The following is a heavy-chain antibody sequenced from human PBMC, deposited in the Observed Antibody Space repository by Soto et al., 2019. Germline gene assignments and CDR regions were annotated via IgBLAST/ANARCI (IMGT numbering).Heavy chain of an antibody. CDR3: ARGDGSGSYLNYYYYYGMDV. Sequence: SETLSLTCTVSGGSISSYYWSWIRQPPGKGLEWIGYIYYSGSTNYNPSLKSRVTISVDTSKNQFSLKLSSVTAADTAVYYCARGDGSGSYLNYYYYYGMDVWGQGTTVTVSS. J-gene: IGHJ6*02. CDR1: GGSISSYY. V-gene: IGHV4-59*01. D-gene: IGHD3-10*01. CDR2: IYYSGST.